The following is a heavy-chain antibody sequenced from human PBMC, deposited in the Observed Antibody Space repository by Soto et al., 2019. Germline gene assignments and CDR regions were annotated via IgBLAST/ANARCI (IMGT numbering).Heavy chain of an antibody. V-gene: IGHV4-59*08. D-gene: IGHD3-9*01. J-gene: IGHJ3*01. CDR1: GGSTSGYY. CDR2: ISYSGST. Sequence: PSENLSLTCTVSGGSTSGYYWSGSRQSPEKGLEYIGYISYSGSTNYNPSLKSRVTTSLDTSKNQFSLKLSSVTAADTAIYYCASLNFDILTGYYAFDLWGQGTMVTVS. CDR3: ASLNFDILTGYYAFDL.